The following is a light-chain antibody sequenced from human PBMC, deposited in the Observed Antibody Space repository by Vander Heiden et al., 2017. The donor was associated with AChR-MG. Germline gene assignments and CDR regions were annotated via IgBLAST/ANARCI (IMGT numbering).Light chain of an antibody. J-gene: IGKJ3*01. CDR1: QGIGNW. V-gene: IGKV1-13*02. Sequence: AIPLTQFPSSLSASVGDSVTITCRASQGIGNWLAWYQQRPGNPPKLLIYDASNLESGVPSRVSGSGSGTEFTLTISNVQSEDFGTYYCQYLEGPFGPGTIVDIK. CDR3: QYLEGP. CDR2: DAS.